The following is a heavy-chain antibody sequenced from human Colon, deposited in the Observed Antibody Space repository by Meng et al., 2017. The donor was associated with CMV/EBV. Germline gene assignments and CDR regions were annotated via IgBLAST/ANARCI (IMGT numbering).Heavy chain of an antibody. CDR3: ASQAATHTYFDF. Sequence: QVQLVQSGAEVRKPGASVRVSCKASGYTFSKPYIYWVRQAPGQGPEWMGIINPTGDSTTLAQKFQGRVTVTRDTSTNTVYMELSSLRSDDTAVYYCASQAATHTYFDFWGHGTLVTVSS. CDR1: GYTFSKPY. CDR2: INPTGDST. D-gene: IGHD6-13*01. J-gene: IGHJ4*01. V-gene: IGHV1-46*01.